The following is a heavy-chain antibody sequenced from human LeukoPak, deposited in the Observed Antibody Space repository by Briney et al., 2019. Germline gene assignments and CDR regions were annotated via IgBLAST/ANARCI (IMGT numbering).Heavy chain of an antibody. J-gene: IGHJ4*02. V-gene: IGHV4-31*03. CDR2: IYYSGST. CDR1: GGSISSGGYY. D-gene: IGHD2-2*01. Sequence: SETLSLTCTVSGGSISSGGYYWSWIRQHPGKGLEWIGYIYYSGSTYYNPSLKSRVTISVDTSKNQFSLKLSSVTAADTAVYYCASLLSPGYCSSTSCQEYWGQGTLVTVSS. CDR3: ASLLSPGYCSSTSCQEY.